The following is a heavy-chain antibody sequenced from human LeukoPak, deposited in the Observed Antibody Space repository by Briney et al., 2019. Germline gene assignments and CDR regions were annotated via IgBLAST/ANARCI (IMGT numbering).Heavy chain of an antibody. D-gene: IGHD3-10*01. CDR2: IYTSGST. Sequence: PSETLSLTCTVSGGSISSYYWSWIRQPAGKGLEWIGRIYTSGSTNYNPSLKSRVTMSVDTSKNQFSLKLSSVTAADTAVYYCARSAYGSGSYNFDYWGQGTLATVSS. CDR1: GGSISSYY. CDR3: ARSAYGSGSYNFDY. V-gene: IGHV4-4*07. J-gene: IGHJ4*02.